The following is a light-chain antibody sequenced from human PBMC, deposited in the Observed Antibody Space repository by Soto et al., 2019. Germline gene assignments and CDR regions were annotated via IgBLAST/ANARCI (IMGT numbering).Light chain of an antibody. J-gene: IGLJ3*02. CDR1: SGHNGNI. Sequence: QLVLTQSSSASASLGSSVKLTCTLSSGHNGNIIAWHQQQPGKAPRYLMKLERSGSYNKGSGVPDRFSGSTSGADRYLTISNLQFEDEADYYCETWDSNSRVFGGGTKLTVL. CDR2: LERSGSY. V-gene: IGLV4-60*02. CDR3: ETWDSNSRV.